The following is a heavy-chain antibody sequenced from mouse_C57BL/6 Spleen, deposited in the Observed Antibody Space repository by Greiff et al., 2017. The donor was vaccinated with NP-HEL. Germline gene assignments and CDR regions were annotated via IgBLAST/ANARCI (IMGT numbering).Heavy chain of an antibody. J-gene: IGHJ4*01. CDR3: ARSGLYYDYDDYAMDY. CDR1: GYTFTNYW. CDR2: IYPGGGYT. D-gene: IGHD2-4*01. V-gene: IGHV1-63*01. Sequence: VKLMESGAELVRPGTSVKMSCKASGYTFTNYWIGWAKQRPGHGLEWIGDIYPGGGYTNYNEKFKGKATLTADKSSSTAYMQFSSLTSEDSAIYYCARSGLYYDYDDYAMDYWGQGTSVTVSS.